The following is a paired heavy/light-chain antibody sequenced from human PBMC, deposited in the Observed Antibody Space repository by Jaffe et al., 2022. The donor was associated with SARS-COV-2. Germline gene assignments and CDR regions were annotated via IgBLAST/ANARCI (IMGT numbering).Light chain of an antibody. V-gene: IGLV1-40*01. CDR3: HSYDNSLRGYVV. CDR1: NSNIGAGHD. Sequence: QSVLTQPPSVSGAPGQRVTISCTGSNSNIGAGHDVHWYQQLPGTAPKLLIYVNSNRPSGVPDRFSGSKSGTSASLAISGLQSDDEADYYCHSYDNSLRGYVVFGGGTKLTVL. J-gene: IGLJ2*01. CDR2: VNS.
Heavy chain of an antibody. J-gene: IGHJ4*02. V-gene: IGHV3-23*04. D-gene: IGHD6-19*01. Sequence: EVQLVESGGGLVQPGGSLRLSCAASGFTFSNSAMSWVRQAPGKGLDWVSGISGSGGSSYVADSVRGRFTISRDNSKTTVFLQMNSLRAEDTAIYYCAKGWQWLAIDSWGQGILVTVSS. CDR3: AKGWQWLAIDS. CDR2: ISGSGGSS. CDR1: GFTFSNSA.